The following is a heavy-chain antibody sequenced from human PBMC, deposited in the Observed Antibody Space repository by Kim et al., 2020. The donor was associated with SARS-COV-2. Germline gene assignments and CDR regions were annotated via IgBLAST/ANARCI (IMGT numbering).Heavy chain of an antibody. CDR3: ARDLLVRATSYGMDV. J-gene: IGHJ6*02. D-gene: IGHD1-26*01. V-gene: IGHV3-30*07. Sequence: TGRGRLTMSRDNTKNTLYLQMNSLKAEATAVYYCARDLLVRATSYGMDVWGQGTTVTVSS.